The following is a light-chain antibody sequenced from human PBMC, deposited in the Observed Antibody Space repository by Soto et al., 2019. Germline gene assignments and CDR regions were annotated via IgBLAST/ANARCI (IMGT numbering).Light chain of an antibody. CDR1: SSDIGAGYR. CDR2: DNT. CDR3: VSFAGGTYV. V-gene: IGLV1-40*01. Sequence: QSVLTQPPSVSGAPGERVTISCTGSSSDIGAGYRVRWYQQVPGTAPKLLIYDNTNRPSGVSVRFSGSKSGTSASLAISGLQAEDEADYYCVSFAGGTYVFGTGTKLTVL. J-gene: IGLJ1*01.